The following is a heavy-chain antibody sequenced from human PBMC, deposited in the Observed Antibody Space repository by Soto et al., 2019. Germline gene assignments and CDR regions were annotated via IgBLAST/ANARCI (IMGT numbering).Heavy chain of an antibody. Sequence: QVQLMQSGAEVKKPGSSVKVSCKASGGTFSTSAISWVRQAPGEGLEWVGGIISVFATPDYAQKFQGRVTISADESTTTAYLELTSLTTDDTAVYYCARDKDRQQLGGNYYYILDVWGQGTAITVSS. CDR1: GGTFSTSA. V-gene: IGHV1-69*12. CDR3: ARDKDRQQLGGNYYYILDV. CDR2: IISVFATP. D-gene: IGHD3-3*02. J-gene: IGHJ6*02.